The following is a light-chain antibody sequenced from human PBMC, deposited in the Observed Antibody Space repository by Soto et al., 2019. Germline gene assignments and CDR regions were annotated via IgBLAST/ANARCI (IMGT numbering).Light chain of an antibody. Sequence: TVSGGASQSVSSYLAWYQQKPGQAPRLLIYDASNRATGIPARFSCIGSGKGLPLTIAISASEDFGVYYCRVSTLWWFDLGRGTRLEIK. V-gene: IGKV3-11*01. CDR2: DAS. CDR3: RVSTLWWFD. CDR1: QSVSSY. J-gene: IGKJ5*01.